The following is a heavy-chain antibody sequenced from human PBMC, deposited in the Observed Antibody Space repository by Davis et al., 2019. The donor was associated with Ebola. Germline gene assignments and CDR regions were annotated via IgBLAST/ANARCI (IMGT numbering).Heavy chain of an antibody. D-gene: IGHD3-10*01. CDR2: LYYSGSA. V-gene: IGHV4-59*08. CDR1: GGSISSYY. Sequence: SETLSLTCTVSGGSISSYYWSWIRQPPGKGLEWIGYLYYSGSANYNPSLKSRVTISLDTSKNQFSLKLSSVTAADTAVYYCARGRFIMVRGVDYWGQGTLVTVSS. CDR3: ARGRFIMVRGVDY. J-gene: IGHJ4*02.